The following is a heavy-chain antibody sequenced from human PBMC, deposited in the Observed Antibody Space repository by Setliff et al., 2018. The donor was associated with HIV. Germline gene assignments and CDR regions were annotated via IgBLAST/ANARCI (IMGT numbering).Heavy chain of an antibody. CDR1: GFTFSSYA. V-gene: IGHV3-23*01. CDR2: TSGSGVGT. Sequence: GESLKISCAAPGFTFSSYAMSWVRQAPGKGLEWVSATSGSGVGTYYADSVKGRFTISRDNSKNTLYLQMNSLRAEDTAVYYCAKHRDFGSGSYFDHWGQGTKVTVS. CDR3: AKHRDFGSGSYFDH. J-gene: IGHJ4*02. D-gene: IGHD3-10*01.